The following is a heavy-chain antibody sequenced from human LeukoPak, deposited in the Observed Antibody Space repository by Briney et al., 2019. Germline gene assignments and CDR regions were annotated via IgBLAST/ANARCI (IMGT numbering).Heavy chain of an antibody. V-gene: IGHV1-18*01. D-gene: IGHD5-12*01. CDR2: ISAFNGNT. J-gene: IGHJ4*02. Sequence: ASVKVSCKASGYMFNIYGTSWVRQAPGQGLEWMGWISAFNGNTNYARNFQDRVTMTTDTSTSTAYMELTRLRSDDTAVYYCARSPPSTGYDRFDTWGQGTLVTVSS. CDR1: GYMFNIYG. CDR3: ARSPPSTGYDRFDT.